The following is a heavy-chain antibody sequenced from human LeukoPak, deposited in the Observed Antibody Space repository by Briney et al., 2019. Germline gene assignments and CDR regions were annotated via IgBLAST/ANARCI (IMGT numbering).Heavy chain of an antibody. CDR2: VSHSGST. D-gene: IGHD4-17*01. CDR1: GGSFSGYY. Sequence: PSETLSLTCAVYGGSFSGYYWNWIRQPPGKGLEWIGEVSHSGSTNYNPSLKSRVTISVDTSKNQFSRKLSSVTAADTAVYYCARVDFGDYGTAWRGDYWGQGTVVTVSS. CDR3: ARVDFGDYGTAWRGDY. J-gene: IGHJ4*02. V-gene: IGHV4-34*01.